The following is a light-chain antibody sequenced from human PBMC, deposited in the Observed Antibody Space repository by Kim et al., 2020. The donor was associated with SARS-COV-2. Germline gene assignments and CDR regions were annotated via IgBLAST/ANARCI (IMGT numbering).Light chain of an antibody. Sequence: DIQMTQSPSTLSASVGDRVTITCRASQSISSWLAWYQQKPGKAPKLLIYKASSLESGVPSRFSGSGSGTEFTLTISSLQPDDFANYYCQRYNSYSPLTFGGGTKVDIK. CDR1: QSISSW. V-gene: IGKV1-5*03. CDR2: KAS. J-gene: IGKJ4*01. CDR3: QRYNSYSPLT.